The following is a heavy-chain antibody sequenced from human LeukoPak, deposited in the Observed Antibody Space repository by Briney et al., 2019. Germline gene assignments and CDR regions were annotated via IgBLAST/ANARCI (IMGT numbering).Heavy chain of an antibody. CDR3: ARGRFTIFGVAH. Sequence: ASVKVSCKASGYTFTDYYMHWVRQAPGQGLEWMGWINPNSGDTNYAQKFQGRVTMTRDTSISTAYMELSSPRSDDTAVYYCARGRFTIFGVAHWGQGSLVTVSS. CDR1: GYTFTDYY. V-gene: IGHV1-2*02. J-gene: IGHJ4*02. D-gene: IGHD3-3*01. CDR2: INPNSGDT.